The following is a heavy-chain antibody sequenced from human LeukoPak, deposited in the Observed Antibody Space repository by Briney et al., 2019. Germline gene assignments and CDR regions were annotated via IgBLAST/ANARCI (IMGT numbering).Heavy chain of an antibody. V-gene: IGHV4-34*01. J-gene: IGHJ4*02. D-gene: IGHD5/OR15-5a*01. CDR1: GGSFSSYY. CDR3: ARGPVYTGYFDY. CDR2: INHSGST. Sequence: NTSETLSLTCAVYGGSFSSYYWSWIRQPPGKGLEWIGEINHSGSTNYNPSLKSRVTISVDTSKKQFSLKLSSVTAADTAVYYCARGPVYTGYFDYWGQGTLVTVSS.